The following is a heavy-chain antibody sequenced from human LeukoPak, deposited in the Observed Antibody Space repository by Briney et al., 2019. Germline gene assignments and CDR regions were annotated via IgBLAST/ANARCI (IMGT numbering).Heavy chain of an antibody. CDR1: GASISSGDSF. CDR3: ARSSTFYYDGSPYSFLDY. D-gene: IGHD3-22*01. V-gene: IGHV4-31*03. J-gene: IGHJ4*02. Sequence: SETLSLTCTVSGASISSGDSFWNWIRQHPGKGLEWIGHISYSGSTYYNPSLKSRVTMSVDTSTNQFSLKLSSVTAADTALYYCARSSTFYYDGSPYSFLDYWGQGTLVTVSS. CDR2: ISYSGST.